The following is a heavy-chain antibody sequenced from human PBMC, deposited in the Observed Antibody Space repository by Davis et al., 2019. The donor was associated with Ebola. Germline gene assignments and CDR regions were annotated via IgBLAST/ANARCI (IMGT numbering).Heavy chain of an antibody. J-gene: IGHJ6*02. CDR2: ISGASGGRK. CDR1: GSTVSSYT. D-gene: IGHD6-6*01. Sequence: PGGSLRLSCAASGSTVSSYTMSWLRQVPGKGLEWVSSISGASGGRKDYADSVKGRFTISRDNSRNTVYLQMNSLRAEDSAVYYCARLQVPGRPFYCYGMDVWGQGTTVTVSS. V-gene: IGHV3-23*01. CDR3: ARLQVPGRPFYCYGMDV.